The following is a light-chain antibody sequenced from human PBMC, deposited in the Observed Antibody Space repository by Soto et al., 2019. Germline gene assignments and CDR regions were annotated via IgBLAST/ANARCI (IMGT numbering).Light chain of an antibody. CDR3: HQRQSWPRT. Sequence: EVVLTQSPGTLSSSPGERATLSCRASQYINTRLAWYQHRPGQAPRLLIYQTSIRAAGIPARFSASGTGTDFTLTISDVQPEDFAVYYCHQRQSWPRTFGQGTKVDIK. CDR1: QYINTR. V-gene: IGKV3-11*01. J-gene: IGKJ1*01. CDR2: QTS.